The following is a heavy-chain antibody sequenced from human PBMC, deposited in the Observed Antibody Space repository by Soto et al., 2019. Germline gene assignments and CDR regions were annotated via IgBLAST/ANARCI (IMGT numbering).Heavy chain of an antibody. V-gene: IGHV5-51*01. J-gene: IGHJ5*01. CDR3: ARQSSDTYSDYSDS. Sequence: EVQLVQSGAEVRKPGESLKISCMGSGYTFTDYWIGWLRQMPGKGLEWMGIIYPDDSDVRYSPSFQGQVTISVDKSSNTAYLQWTSLKASDTAIYYCARQSSDTYSDYSDSWGHATRVTVSS. CDR2: IYPDDSDV. CDR1: GYTFTDYW. D-gene: IGHD2-15*01.